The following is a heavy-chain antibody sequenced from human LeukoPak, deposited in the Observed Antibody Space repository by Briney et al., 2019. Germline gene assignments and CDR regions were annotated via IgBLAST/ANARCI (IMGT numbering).Heavy chain of an antibody. V-gene: IGHV3-21*01. CDR2: ISSSSEYI. CDR1: GFTFSSYG. J-gene: IGHJ4*02. D-gene: IGHD6-13*01. CDR3: AREGIAAADRIDY. Sequence: GGSLRLSCAASGFTFSSYGMHWVRQAPGKGLEWVAFISSSSEYIYYADSVKGRFIISRDNAKNSLYLQMNSLRAEDTAVYYCAREGIAAADRIDYWGQGTLVTVSS.